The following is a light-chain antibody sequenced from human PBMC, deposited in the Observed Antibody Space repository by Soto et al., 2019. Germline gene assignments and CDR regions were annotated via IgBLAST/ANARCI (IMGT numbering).Light chain of an antibody. CDR2: GAS. CDR1: QSVSSSY. Sequence: EIVLTQSPGTLSLSQGERATLSCRASQSVSSSYLAWYQQKPGQAPRLLIYGASSRATGIPDRFSGSGSGTDFTLTISRLEPEGFAVYYWQQYGSSRTFGQGTKVDIK. V-gene: IGKV3-20*01. CDR3: QQYGSSRT. J-gene: IGKJ1*01.